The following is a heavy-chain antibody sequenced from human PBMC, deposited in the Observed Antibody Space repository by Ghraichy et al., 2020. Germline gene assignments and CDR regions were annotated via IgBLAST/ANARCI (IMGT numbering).Heavy chain of an antibody. J-gene: IGHJ4*02. CDR2: IKSKTDGGTT. D-gene: IGHD3-22*01. Sequence: GGSLRLSCAASGFTFSNAWMSWVRQAPGKGLEWVGRIKSKTDGGTTDYAAPVKGRFTISRDDSKNTLYLQMNSLKTEDTAVYYCTTETYYYDSSGYPDYWGQGTLVTVSS. V-gene: IGHV3-15*01. CDR1: GFTFSNAW. CDR3: TTETYYYDSSGYPDY.